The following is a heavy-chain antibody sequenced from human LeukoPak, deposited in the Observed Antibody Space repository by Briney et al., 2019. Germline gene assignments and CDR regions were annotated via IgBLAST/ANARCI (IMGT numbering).Heavy chain of an antibody. V-gene: IGHV4-34*01. CDR3: ATLAPRKTFDF. D-gene: IGHD6-6*01. CDR2: INHSGST. Sequence: SETLSLTCAVYGGSFSGYYWSWIRQPPGKGLEWIGEINHSGSTNYNPSLKTRVTISVDKSKNQFSLRLSSVTAADTAVYYCATLAPRKTFDFWGQGTLVTVSS. J-gene: IGHJ4*02. CDR1: GGSFSGYY.